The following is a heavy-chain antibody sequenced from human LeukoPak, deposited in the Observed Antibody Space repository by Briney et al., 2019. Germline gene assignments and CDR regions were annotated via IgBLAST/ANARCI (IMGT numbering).Heavy chain of an antibody. CDR3: ARDKIGSGNVDH. D-gene: IGHD3-10*01. J-gene: IGHJ4*02. Sequence: GASVKVSCKASGYTFSGYYMHWVRQAPGQGLEWMGRINPNSGGTNYARRFQDKVTMTRDTSINTAYMELNRLRFDDTAVYYCARDKIGSGNVDHWGQGSLVTVSS. CDR2: INPNSGGT. CDR1: GYTFSGYY. V-gene: IGHV1-2*06.